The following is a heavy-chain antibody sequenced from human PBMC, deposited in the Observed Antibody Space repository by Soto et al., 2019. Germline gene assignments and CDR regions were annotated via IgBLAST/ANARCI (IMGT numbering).Heavy chain of an antibody. CDR2: IYYSGST. V-gene: IGHV4-31*03. CDR3: ARVPGDAVAGEEYYFDY. D-gene: IGHD6-19*01. Sequence: PSETLSLTCTVSGGSISSGGYYWSWIRQHPGKGLEWIGYIYYSGSTYYNPSLKSRVTISVDTSKNQFSLELSSVTAADTAVYYCARVPGDAVAGEEYYFDYWGQGTLVTVSS. J-gene: IGHJ4*02. CDR1: GGSISSGGYY.